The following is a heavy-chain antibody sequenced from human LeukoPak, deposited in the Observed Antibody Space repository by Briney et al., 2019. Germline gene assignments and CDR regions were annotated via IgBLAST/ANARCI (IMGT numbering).Heavy chain of an antibody. D-gene: IGHD3-9*01. CDR1: GYTFTSYG. CDR2: ISAYNGNT. CDR3: ASSDILTGYDDAFDI. J-gene: IGHJ3*02. V-gene: IGHV1-18*01. Sequence: GASVKVSCKASGYTFTSYGISWVRQAPGQGLEWMGWISAYNGNTNYAQKLQGRVTMTTDTSTSTAYMELRSLRSDDTAVYYCASSDILTGYDDAFDIWGQGTMVTVSS.